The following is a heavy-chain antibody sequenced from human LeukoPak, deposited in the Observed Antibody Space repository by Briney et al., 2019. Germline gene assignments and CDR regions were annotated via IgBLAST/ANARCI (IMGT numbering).Heavy chain of an antibody. V-gene: IGHV4-61*08. CDR1: GGSVNSGGYY. Sequence: SETLSLTCTVSGGSVNSGGYYWNWIRQPPGKGLEWIGSISYSGSTNYNPSVKSRVTISVDTSKNQFSLKLSSVTAADTAVYYCARESPYYGSGSRDNWFDPWGQGTLVTVSS. D-gene: IGHD3-10*01. CDR2: ISYSGST. CDR3: ARESPYYGSGSRDNWFDP. J-gene: IGHJ5*02.